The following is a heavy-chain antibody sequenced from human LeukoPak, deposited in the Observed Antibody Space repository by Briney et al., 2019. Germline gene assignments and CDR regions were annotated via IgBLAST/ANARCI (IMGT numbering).Heavy chain of an antibody. CDR3: ARVRVATLNF. Sequence: GGSLRLSCAASGFTFSGYLMHWVRQAPGKGLVWVSRINSDGSSTAYADSVKGRFTISRDNAKNTLYLQMNSLSAEDTAVYYCARVRVATLNFWGQGILVTVSS. CDR1: GFTFSGYL. D-gene: IGHD5-24*01. J-gene: IGHJ4*02. V-gene: IGHV3-74*01. CDR2: INSDGSST.